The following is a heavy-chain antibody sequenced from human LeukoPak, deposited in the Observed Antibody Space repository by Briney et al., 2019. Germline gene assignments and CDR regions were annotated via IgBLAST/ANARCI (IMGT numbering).Heavy chain of an antibody. CDR3: PRDRLYYYMDV. J-gene: IGHJ6*03. V-gene: IGHV4-59*12. Sequence: SETLSLTCNVSCGHISRYYWSWIRPDPGKGPEGIGYIYYSGSTNYNPSLQRRATISVNPPKHQLSLHLSAVTAAHKHLHYCPRDRLYYYMDVWGKGTTVTVSS. CDR1: CGHISRYY. D-gene: IGHD3-16*01. CDR2: IYYSGST.